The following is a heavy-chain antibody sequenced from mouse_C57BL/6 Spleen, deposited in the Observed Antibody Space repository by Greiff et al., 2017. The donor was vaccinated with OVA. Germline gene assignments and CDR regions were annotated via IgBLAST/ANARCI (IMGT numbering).Heavy chain of an antibody. CDR3: ARSWDYYFDY. D-gene: IGHD4-1*01. J-gene: IGHJ2*01. Sequence: EVQVVESGGGLVKPGGSLKLSCAASGFTFSDYGMHWVRQAPEKGLEWVAYISSGSSTIYYADTVKGRFTISRDNAKNTLFLQMTSRRSEDTAMYYCARSWDYYFDYWGQGTTLTVSS. CDR2: ISSGSSTI. CDR1: GFTFSDYG. V-gene: IGHV5-17*01.